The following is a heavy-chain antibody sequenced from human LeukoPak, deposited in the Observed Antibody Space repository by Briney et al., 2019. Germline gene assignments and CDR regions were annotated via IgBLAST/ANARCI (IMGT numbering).Heavy chain of an antibody. CDR1: GFTISSYW. CDR3: ARVPYGDYAPDY. V-gene: IGHV3-7*03. Sequence: GGPLRLSCAASGFTISSYWMSWVRQAPGKGLEWVANIKQDGSEKYYVDSVKGRFTISRDNAKNSLYLQMNSLRAEDTAVYYCARVPYGDYAPDYWGQGTLVTVSS. CDR2: IKQDGSEK. J-gene: IGHJ4*02. D-gene: IGHD4-17*01.